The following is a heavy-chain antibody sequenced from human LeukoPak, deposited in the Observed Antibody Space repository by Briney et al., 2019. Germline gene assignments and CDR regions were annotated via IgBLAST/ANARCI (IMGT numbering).Heavy chain of an antibody. CDR1: GFPFSSYE. CDR3: ATAARRRWAQRFDY. Sequence: GGSLSLSCAASGFPFSSYEMNWVRRAPGKGLEWISYISNNDRSIYYADSVKGRFTISRDNAKNSLYLEMSSLRADDTAIYYCATAARRRWAQRFDYWGQGTQVTVSS. J-gene: IGHJ4*02. CDR2: ISNNDRSI. D-gene: IGHD3-16*01. V-gene: IGHV3-48*03.